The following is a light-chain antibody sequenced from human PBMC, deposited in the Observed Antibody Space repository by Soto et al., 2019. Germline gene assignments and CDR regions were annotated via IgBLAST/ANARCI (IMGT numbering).Light chain of an antibody. Sequence: DIQMTQSPSSLSASVGDRVTITCRASQGISNSLAWYQQKPGKVPKLLIYAASTLQSGVPSRFSGSGSGTDFTLTFSSLQPEVVATYYCQKYNRAPPWTFGQGTKVEIK. CDR3: QKYNRAPPWT. J-gene: IGKJ1*01. V-gene: IGKV1-27*01. CDR1: QGISNS. CDR2: AAS.